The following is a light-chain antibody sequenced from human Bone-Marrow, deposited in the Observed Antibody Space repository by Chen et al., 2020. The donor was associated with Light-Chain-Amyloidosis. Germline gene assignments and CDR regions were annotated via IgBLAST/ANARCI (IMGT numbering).Light chain of an antibody. J-gene: IGKJ2*01. CDR2: GTF. CDR1: QHVYNIY. V-gene: IGKV3-20*01. Sequence: IGLTQCPCTLSLSPGDRATLSCRASQHVYNIYLVCYQQKPGQAPRLLIYGTFNRATGIPDRFSGSGSGTDFTLTINTLEPEDFAVYYCHRYGMSPPYTFGQGTKLEIQ. CDR3: HRYGMSPPYT.